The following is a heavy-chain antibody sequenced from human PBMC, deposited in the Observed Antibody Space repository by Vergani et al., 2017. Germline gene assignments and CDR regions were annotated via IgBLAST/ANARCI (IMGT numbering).Heavy chain of an antibody. J-gene: IGHJ5*02. D-gene: IGHD3-3*01. CDR3: AREERITICGVAESNWFDP. V-gene: IGHV3-23*04. CDR2: ISGSGGST. CDR1: GFTFSSYA. Sequence: VQLVESGGGLVKPGGSLRLSCAASGFTFSSYAMSWVRQAPGKGLEWVSAISGSGGSTYYADSVKGRFTISRDNSKNTLYLQMTSLRAEDTAVYYCAREERITICGVAESNWFDPWGQGTLVTVSS.